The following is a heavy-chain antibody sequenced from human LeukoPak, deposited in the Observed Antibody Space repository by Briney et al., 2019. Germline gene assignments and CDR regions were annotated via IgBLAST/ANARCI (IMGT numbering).Heavy chain of an antibody. J-gene: IGHJ4*02. CDR3: AKDDMVRGVIIGYYFDY. CDR1: GFTFSSYG. D-gene: IGHD3-10*01. CDR2: ISYDGSNK. V-gene: IGHV3-30*18. Sequence: GGSLRLSCAASGFTFSSYGMHWVRQAPGKGLEWVAVISYDGSNKYYADSVKGRFTISRDNSKNKLYLQMNSLRAEDTAVYYCAKDDMVRGVIIGYYFDYWGQGTLVTVSS.